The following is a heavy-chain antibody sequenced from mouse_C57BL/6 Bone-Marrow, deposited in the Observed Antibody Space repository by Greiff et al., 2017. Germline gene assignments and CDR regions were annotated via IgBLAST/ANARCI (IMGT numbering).Heavy chain of an antibody. CDR3: ARNPITTVVATKAMDY. Sequence: QVTLKVCGPGILQSSQTLSLTCSFSGFSLSTSGMGVSWIRQPSGKGLEWLAHIYWDDDKRYNPSLKSRLTISKDTSRNQVFLKITSVDTADTATYYCARNPITTVVATKAMDYWGQGTSVTVSS. V-gene: IGHV8-12*01. CDR1: GFSLSTSGMG. J-gene: IGHJ4*01. CDR2: IYWDDDK. D-gene: IGHD1-1*01.